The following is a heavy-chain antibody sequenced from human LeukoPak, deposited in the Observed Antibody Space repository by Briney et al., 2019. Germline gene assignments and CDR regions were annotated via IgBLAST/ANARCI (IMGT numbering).Heavy chain of an antibody. CDR2: IYHSGST. J-gene: IGHJ3*02. CDR1: GDSISSSSYY. Sequence: PSVILSLTCTVSGDSISSSSYYWGWFRQPPGKGLEWIGSIYHSGSTNSNPSLKSRVTISVDKSKNQFSLKLSSVTAADTAVYYCARGVTYYYDSSGYYKDDDAFDIWGQGTMVTVSS. CDR3: ARGVTYYYDSSGYYKDDDAFDI. D-gene: IGHD3-22*01. V-gene: IGHV4-39*07.